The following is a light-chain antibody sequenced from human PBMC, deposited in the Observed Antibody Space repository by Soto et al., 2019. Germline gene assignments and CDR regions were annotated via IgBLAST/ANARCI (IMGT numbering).Light chain of an antibody. CDR2: GTS. Sequence: EIVMTQSPATLSVSPGEGGTLSCRASQSISRNLAWYQQKPGQAPRLLSYGTSTRATGIPARFSGSGSGTEFTLTISSLKSEDFEFYYCQQYVNWPRTFGQGTKVDIK. V-gene: IGKV3-15*01. CDR1: QSISRN. J-gene: IGKJ1*01. CDR3: QQYVNWPRT.